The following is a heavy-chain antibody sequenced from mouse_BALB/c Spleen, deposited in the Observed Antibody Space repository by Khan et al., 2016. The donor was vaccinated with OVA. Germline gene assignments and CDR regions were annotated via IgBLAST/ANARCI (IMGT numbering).Heavy chain of an antibody. Sequence: QVQLKQSGAELAKPGASVKMSCKASGYTFTSYWMHWVKQRPGQGLEWIRYINPTTDYTEYNQIFKDKATLTADKSSSTAYMQLSSLTSEDSAVYYCVNHGSSSAWFTYWGQGTLVTVSA. CDR1: GYTFTSYW. V-gene: IGHV1-7*01. CDR3: VNHGSSSAWFTY. J-gene: IGHJ3*01. CDR2: INPTTDYT. D-gene: IGHD1-1*01.